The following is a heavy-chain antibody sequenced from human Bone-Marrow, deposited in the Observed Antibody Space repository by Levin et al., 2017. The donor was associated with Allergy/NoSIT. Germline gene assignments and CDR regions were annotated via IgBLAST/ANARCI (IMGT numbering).Heavy chain of an antibody. V-gene: IGHV3-23*01. CDR3: ARNCVGRTGTTELDQ. CDR2: ISADGTKK. CDR1: GFNFGTYA. J-gene: IGHJ5*02. Sequence: GESLKISCAASGFNFGTYAMTWVRQSPGKGLEWASAISADGTKKYYPDSVKGRFSISRDSPKDTLYLQMNSLRVEDTAVYYCARNCVGRTGTTELDQWGQGTLVTVSS. D-gene: IGHD1-7*01.